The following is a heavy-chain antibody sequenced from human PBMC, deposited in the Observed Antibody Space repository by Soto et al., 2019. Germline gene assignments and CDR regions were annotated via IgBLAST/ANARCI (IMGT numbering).Heavy chain of an antibody. CDR2: ISAYNGNT. CDR1: GYTFTSYG. CDR3: ARDLGSGSYHYYYGMDV. J-gene: IGHJ6*02. D-gene: IGHD1-26*01. Sequence: QVQLVQSGAEVKKPGASVKVSCKASGYTFTSYGISWVRQAPGQGLEWMGWISAYNGNTNDAQKLQGRVTMTADTSTSTAYMELRSLRSDDTAVYYCARDLGSGSYHYYYGMDVWGQGTTVTVSS. V-gene: IGHV1-18*01.